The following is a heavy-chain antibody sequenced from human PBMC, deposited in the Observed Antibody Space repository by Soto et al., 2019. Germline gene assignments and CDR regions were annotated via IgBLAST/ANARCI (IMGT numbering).Heavy chain of an antibody. CDR2: IYYSGST. Sequence: SETLSLTCTVSGGSISSSSYYWGWIRQPPGKGLEWIGSIYYSGSTYYNPSLKSRVTISVDTSKNQFSLKLSSVTAADTAVYYCASDCSSTSCYFLSYYYGMDVWGQGTTVTVSS. D-gene: IGHD2-2*01. CDR3: ASDCSSTSCYFLSYYYGMDV. CDR1: GGSISSSSYY. J-gene: IGHJ6*02. V-gene: IGHV4-39*01.